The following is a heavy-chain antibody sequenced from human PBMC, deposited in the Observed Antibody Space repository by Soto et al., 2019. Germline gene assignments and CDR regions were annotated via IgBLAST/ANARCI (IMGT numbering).Heavy chain of an antibody. CDR3: ARDGYYDSGSYGMDV. CDR1: GYTFNNYG. V-gene: IGHV1-18*01. Sequence: QVQLVQSGAEVKKPGASVKVSCKTSGYTFNNYGISWVRQAPGQGLEWMGWISDYNGNTNYPQKFQGRVTMTTDTVTKTVYIVLTSLRSDDTAVYYCARDGYYDSGSYGMDVWGRGTTVTVSS. CDR2: ISDYNGNT. J-gene: IGHJ6*02. D-gene: IGHD3-10*01.